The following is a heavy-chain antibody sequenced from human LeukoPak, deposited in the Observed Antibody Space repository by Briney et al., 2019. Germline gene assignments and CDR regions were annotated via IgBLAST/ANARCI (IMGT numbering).Heavy chain of an antibody. V-gene: IGHV1-2*02. Sequence: ASVKVSCKASGYTFTGYYIHWVRQAPGQGLEWMGLINPNSDNTNYSQTFQGRVTMTRDTSISTAYMELRRLRSDDTAVYYCARDGWFISYMDVWGKGTTVTVSS. D-gene: IGHD6-19*01. CDR2: INPNSDNT. J-gene: IGHJ6*03. CDR1: GYTFTGYY. CDR3: ARDGWFISYMDV.